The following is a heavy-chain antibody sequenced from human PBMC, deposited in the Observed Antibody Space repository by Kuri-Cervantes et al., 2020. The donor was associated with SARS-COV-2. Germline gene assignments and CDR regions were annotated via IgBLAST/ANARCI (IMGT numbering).Heavy chain of an antibody. CDR2: IYYSGST. CDR3: TRDTSLWGNYRAD. V-gene: IGHV4-39*02. J-gene: IGHJ4*02. D-gene: IGHD3-16*02. CDR1: GFTFSSYW. Sequence: SETLSLTCAASGFTFSSYWMHWVRQAPGKGLEWIGSIYYSGSTYYNPSLKSRVTISVDTSKNQFSLKLSSVTAADTAVYYCTRDTSLWGNYRADWGQGTLVTVSS.